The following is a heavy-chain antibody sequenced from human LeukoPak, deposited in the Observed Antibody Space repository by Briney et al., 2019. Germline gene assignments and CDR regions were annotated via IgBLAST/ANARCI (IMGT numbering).Heavy chain of an antibody. J-gene: IGHJ4*02. CDR3: AKGGPTGSNYFDF. CDR2: INRDGTGT. D-gene: IGHD1-26*01. V-gene: IGHV3-74*01. CDR1: GFIFSDYW. Sequence: GGSLRLSCAPSGFIFSDYWFHWVRQTPGQGLVWVAAINRDGTGTSHADSVRGRFTVSRDNSKTTLYLQMNSLRADDTAVYYCAKGGPTGSNYFDFWGQGTLVTVSS.